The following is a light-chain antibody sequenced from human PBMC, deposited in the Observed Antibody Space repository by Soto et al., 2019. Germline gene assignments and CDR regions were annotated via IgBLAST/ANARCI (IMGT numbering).Light chain of an antibody. Sequence: EIVLTQSPCTLSLSPGERATLSCRASQSVATNLAWYQQKPGQPPRLLIYGASTRATGIPARFSGSGSGTEFTLTISSLQSVDFAVYSCQQYNNWPWTFGQGTKVDIK. V-gene: IGKV3-15*01. J-gene: IGKJ1*01. CDR3: QQYNNWPWT. CDR1: QSVATN. CDR2: GAS.